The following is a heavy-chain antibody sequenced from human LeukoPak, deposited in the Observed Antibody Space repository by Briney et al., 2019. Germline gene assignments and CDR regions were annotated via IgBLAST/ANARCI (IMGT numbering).Heavy chain of an antibody. CDR2: INPSGGST. J-gene: IGHJ4*02. Sequence: ASVTVSCTASGYTFTSYYMHWVRQAPGQGLEWMGIINPSGGSTSYAQKFQGRVTMTRDMSTSTVYMELSSLRSEDTAVYYCARSSRAAAETDYWGQGTLVTVSS. V-gene: IGHV1-46*01. CDR3: ARSSRAAAETDY. D-gene: IGHD6-13*01. CDR1: GYTFTSYY.